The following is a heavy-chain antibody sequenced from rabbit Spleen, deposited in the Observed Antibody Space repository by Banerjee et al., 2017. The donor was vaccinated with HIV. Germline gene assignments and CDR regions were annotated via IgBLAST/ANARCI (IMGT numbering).Heavy chain of an antibody. CDR2: IYAGSSGST. D-gene: IGHD1-1*01. CDR1: GFSFNSGYD. J-gene: IGHJ6*01. Sequence: QSLEESGGGLVKPGASLTLTCKASGFSFNSGYDMCWVRQAPGKGLEWIACIYAGSSGSTYSATWAKGRFTISKTSSTTVTLQMTSLTVADTATYFCARDSSTSFSTYGMDLWGQGTLVTVS. CDR3: ARDSSTSFSTYGMDL. V-gene: IGHV1S40*01.